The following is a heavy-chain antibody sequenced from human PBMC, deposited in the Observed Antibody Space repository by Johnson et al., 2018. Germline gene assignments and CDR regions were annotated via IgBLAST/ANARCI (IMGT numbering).Heavy chain of an antibody. CDR3: ARQSIYDSSGYYGEYFQH. D-gene: IGHD3-22*01. V-gene: IGHV4-59*08. Sequence: QVQLQESGPRLVKPSETLSLTCSVSGGSISNYYWSWIRQPPGKGLEWIGYIYHTGSSNYNPSLKSRVTISVDTSKNQFSLKLSSVTAADTAVYYCARQSIYDSSGYYGEYFQHWGQGTLVTVSS. J-gene: IGHJ1*01. CDR2: IYHTGSS. CDR1: GGSISNYY.